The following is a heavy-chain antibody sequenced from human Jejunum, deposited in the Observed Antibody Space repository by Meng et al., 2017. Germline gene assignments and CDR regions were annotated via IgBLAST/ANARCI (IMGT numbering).Heavy chain of an antibody. CDR1: GFTFNSYA. Sequence: GGSLRLSCVASGFTFNSYAMHWVRQAPGRGLEWVAVKSYDGSNKYYADSVKGRFTISRDNSKNTLYLQMNSLRPEDTAVYYCARGEQLVSQIDYWGQGTLVTVSS. CDR2: KSYDGSNK. CDR3: ARGEQLVSQIDY. J-gene: IGHJ4*02. V-gene: IGHV3-30*04. D-gene: IGHD6-13*01.